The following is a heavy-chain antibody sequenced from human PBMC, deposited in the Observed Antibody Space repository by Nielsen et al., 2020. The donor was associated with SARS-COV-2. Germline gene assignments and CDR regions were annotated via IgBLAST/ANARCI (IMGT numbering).Heavy chain of an antibody. Sequence: SESLSLTCTVSGGSISSYYWSWIRQPPGKVLEWIGYIYYSGSTNYNPSLKSRVTISVDTSKNQFSLKLSSVTAADTAVYYCARSSLTYYDFWRGYYKDSGYMDVWGKGTTVTVSS. D-gene: IGHD3-3*01. CDR2: IYYSGST. CDR1: GGSISSYY. J-gene: IGHJ6*03. V-gene: IGHV4-59*01. CDR3: ARSSLTYYDFWRGYYKDSGYMDV.